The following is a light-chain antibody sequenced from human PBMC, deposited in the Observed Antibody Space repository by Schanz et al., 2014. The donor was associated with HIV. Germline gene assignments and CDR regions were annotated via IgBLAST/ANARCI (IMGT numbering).Light chain of an antibody. V-gene: IGKV1-8*01. J-gene: IGKJ2*02. CDR2: GES. Sequence: AIRITQSPSSLSASTGDRVTITCRASQSIGNSLAWYQQKPGRTQQLLIYGESTLARGVPTTFSGSSSGTEFTLTTSNLQPDDFATYYCQRYNSYARTFGQGTKLDIK. CDR1: QSIGNS. CDR3: QRYNSYART.